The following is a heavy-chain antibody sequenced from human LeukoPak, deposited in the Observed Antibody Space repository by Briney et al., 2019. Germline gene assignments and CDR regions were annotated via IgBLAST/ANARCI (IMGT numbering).Heavy chain of an antibody. CDR3: ARRAGAYSHPYDY. CDR1: GFTVSSNS. V-gene: IGHV3-53*01. Sequence: PVGSLRLSCTVSGFTVSSNSMSCVRQAPGKGLEWVSFIYSDNTHYSDSVKGRFTISRDNPKNTLYLQMNSLRAEDTAVYYCARRAGAYSHPYDYWGQGTLVTVSS. CDR2: IYSDNT. J-gene: IGHJ4*02. D-gene: IGHD4/OR15-4a*01.